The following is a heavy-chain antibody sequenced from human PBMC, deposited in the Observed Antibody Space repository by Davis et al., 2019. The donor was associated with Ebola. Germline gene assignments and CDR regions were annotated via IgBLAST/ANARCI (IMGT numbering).Heavy chain of an antibody. CDR2: IYYSGST. J-gene: IGHJ6*02. Sequence: MPSETLSLTCTVSGGSISSYYWSWIQQPPGKGLEWIGYIYYSGSTNYNPSLKSRVTISVDTSKNQFSLKLSSVTAADTAVYYCARHGNHYYYGMDVWGQGTTVTVSS. D-gene: IGHD1-14*01. V-gene: IGHV4-59*08. CDR1: GGSISSYY. CDR3: ARHGNHYYYGMDV.